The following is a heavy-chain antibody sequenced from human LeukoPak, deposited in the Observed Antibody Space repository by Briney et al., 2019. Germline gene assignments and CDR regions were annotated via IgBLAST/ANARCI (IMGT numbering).Heavy chain of an antibody. V-gene: IGHV4-59*11. CDR2: VYNSGTT. Sequence: SETLSLPCTVSGVSIGSHYWSWIRQSPGKGLEWIGCVYNSGTTVYNPSLTGRVTISVDTSKNQYSLNLRSVTAADAAVYYCARDAYWGQGILVTVSS. J-gene: IGHJ4*02. CDR1: GVSIGSHY. CDR3: ARDAY.